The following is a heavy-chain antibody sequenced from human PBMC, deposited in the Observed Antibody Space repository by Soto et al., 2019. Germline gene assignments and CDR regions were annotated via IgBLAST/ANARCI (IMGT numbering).Heavy chain of an antibody. CDR1: GYTFRSYG. V-gene: IGHV1-18*04. Sequence: QIQLVQSGGEVKKPGASVKVSCKASGYTFRSYGINWVRQAPGQGLEGVGWISAYNGDTHYAPKFQDRITLTTETSTDTASMELRRLRLDDTAVYYCARDWSRYYDNSGLIWFYWGQGSLVNVS. CDR2: ISAYNGDT. D-gene: IGHD3-22*01. J-gene: IGHJ4*02. CDR3: ARDWSRYYDNSGLIWFY.